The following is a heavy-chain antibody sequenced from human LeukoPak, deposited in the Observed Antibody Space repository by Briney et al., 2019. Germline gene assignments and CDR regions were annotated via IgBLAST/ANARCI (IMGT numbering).Heavy chain of an antibody. V-gene: IGHV4-30-4*07. J-gene: IGHJ6*03. Sequence: TLSLTCTVSGYSISSGYSWSWIRQPPGKGLEWIGYIYYSGSTYYNPSLKSRVTISVDTSKNQFSLKLSSVTAADTAVYYCARWDNYYYYMDVWGKGTTVTVSS. D-gene: IGHD1-26*01. CDR3: ARWDNYYYYMDV. CDR2: IYYSGST. CDR1: GYSISSGYS.